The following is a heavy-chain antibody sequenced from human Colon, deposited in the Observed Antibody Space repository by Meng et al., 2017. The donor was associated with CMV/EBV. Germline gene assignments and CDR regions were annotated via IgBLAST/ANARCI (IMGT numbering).Heavy chain of an antibody. V-gene: IGHV3-30*02. J-gene: IGHJ5*02. CDR2: IRYDGSDQ. D-gene: IGHD2-2*02. Sequence: GESLKISCAASGFTFNTFGMHWVRQAPGKGLEWVASIRYDGSDQSFADAVEGRFTISRDNSKNTVELQMNSLRSDDTAVYYCANPAPVVEPSSLRGDWFDTWGQGTLVTVSS. CDR1: GFTFNTFG. CDR3: ANPAPVVEPSSLRGDWFDT.